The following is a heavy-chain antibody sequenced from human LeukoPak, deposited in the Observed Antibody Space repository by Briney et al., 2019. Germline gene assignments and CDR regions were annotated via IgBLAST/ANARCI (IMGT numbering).Heavy chain of an antibody. CDR2: IRYDGSNK. CDR1: GFTFSSYG. CDR3: AKDPHYYGSGSLINYYYYYGMDV. J-gene: IGHJ6*02. D-gene: IGHD3-10*01. V-gene: IGHV3-30*02. Sequence: PGGSLRLSCAASGFTFSSYGMHWVRQAPGKGLEWVAFIRYDGSNKYYADSGKGRFTISRDNSKNTLYLQMSSLRAEDTAVYYCAKDPHYYGSGSLINYYYYYGMDVWGQGTTVTVSS.